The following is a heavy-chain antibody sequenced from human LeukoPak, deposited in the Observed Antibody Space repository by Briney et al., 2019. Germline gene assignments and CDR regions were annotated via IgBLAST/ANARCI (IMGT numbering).Heavy chain of an antibody. CDR1: GFTVSSNY. CDR2: IYSGGTT. J-gene: IGHJ6*02. Sequence: GGSLRLSCAASGFTVSSNYMSWVRQAPGKGLEWVSIIYSGGTTYYADSVKGRFTISRDNSKNTLYLQMNSLRAEDTAVYYCATTTVTTFYYYYGMDVWGQGITVTVS. D-gene: IGHD4-17*01. V-gene: IGHV3-53*01. CDR3: ATTTVTTFYYYYGMDV.